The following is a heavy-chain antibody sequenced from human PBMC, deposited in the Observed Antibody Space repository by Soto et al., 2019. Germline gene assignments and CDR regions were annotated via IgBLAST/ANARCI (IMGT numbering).Heavy chain of an antibody. CDR1: GGSISSGPYS. CDR3: AREHGGLTDY. D-gene: IGHD2-15*01. V-gene: IGHV4-30-2*01. Sequence: QLQLQESGSGLVKPSQTLSLTCAVSGGSISSGPYSWSWIRQPPGKGLEWIGYIYQTGNTYYNPSLNSRVAISIDNSKNQFSLKLNSVTAAGTAVYYSAREHGGLTDYWGRGTLVTVSS. CDR2: IYQTGNT. J-gene: IGHJ4*02.